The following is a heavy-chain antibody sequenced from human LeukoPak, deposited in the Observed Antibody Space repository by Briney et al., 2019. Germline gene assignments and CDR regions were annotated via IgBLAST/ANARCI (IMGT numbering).Heavy chain of an antibody. D-gene: IGHD6-19*01. CDR3: GKTTTGYSSGRYPGWPVDY. J-gene: IGHJ4*02. Sequence: GGSLRLSCAASGFTFNSYAMYWVRQAPVKGLEWVSGIFGSGGSAHYADSVKGRFTISRDNSKNTVYLQMDSLRVEDTAVYYCGKTTTGYSSGRYPGWPVDYWGQGTLVTVSS. CDR2: IFGSGGSA. CDR1: GFTFNSYA. V-gene: IGHV3-23*01.